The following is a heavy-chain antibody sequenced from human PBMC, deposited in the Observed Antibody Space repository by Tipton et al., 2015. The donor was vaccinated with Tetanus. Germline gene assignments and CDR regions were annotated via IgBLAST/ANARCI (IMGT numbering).Heavy chain of an antibody. Sequence: SLRLSCTGSGFTFSTYAMSWVRQAPGKGLEWVASIGGRGTATYYAASVKGRFSISRDNSKNMLFLQMNALRVDDTAKYYCAMLEYGNFRLPSGDYWGQGTLVAVSS. CDR2: IGGRGTAT. J-gene: IGHJ4*02. V-gene: IGHV3-23*01. CDR3: AMLEYGNFRLPSGDY. D-gene: IGHD3-3*01. CDR1: GFTFSTYA.